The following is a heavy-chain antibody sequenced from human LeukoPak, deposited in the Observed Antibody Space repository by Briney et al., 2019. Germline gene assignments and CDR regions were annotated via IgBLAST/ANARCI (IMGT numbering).Heavy chain of an antibody. CDR1: GITFSSYS. J-gene: IGHJ3*02. CDR2: ISSSSSYI. V-gene: IGHV3-21*01. CDR3: ARDRGSGWGADAFDI. Sequence: GGSLRLSCAASGITFSSYSMNWVRQAPGKGLEWVSSISSSSSYIYYADSVKGRFTISRDNAKNSLYLQMNSLRAEDTAVYYCARDRGSGWGADAFDIWGQGTMVTVSS. D-gene: IGHD6-19*01.